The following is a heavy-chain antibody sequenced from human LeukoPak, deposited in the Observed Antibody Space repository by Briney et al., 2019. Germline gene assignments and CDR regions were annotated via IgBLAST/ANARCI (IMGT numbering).Heavy chain of an antibody. J-gene: IGHJ4*02. D-gene: IGHD2-15*01. Sequence: PGGSLRLSFAASGFTFSSYEMNWVRQAPGKGLEWVSYISSSGTTIYYADSVKGRFTISRDNAKNSLYLQMNSLRAEDTAVYYCAREVGPLDYWGQGTLVTVSS. CDR1: GFTFSSYE. V-gene: IGHV3-48*03. CDR3: AREVGPLDY. CDR2: ISSSGTTI.